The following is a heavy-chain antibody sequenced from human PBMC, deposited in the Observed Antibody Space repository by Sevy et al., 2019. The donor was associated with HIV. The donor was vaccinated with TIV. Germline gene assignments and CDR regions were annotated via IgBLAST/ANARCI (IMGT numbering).Heavy chain of an antibody. CDR2: TYYRSKWYN. CDR1: GDSVSSNSAA. V-gene: IGHV6-1*01. Sequence: SQTLSLTCSISGDSVSSNSAAWNWIRQSPSRGLEWLGRTYYRSKWYNDYAVSVKSRITINPDTSKNQFSLKLNSVTPEDTAVYYCARDISGGRLAYCGGDCYSAHDAFDIWGQGTMVTVSS. J-gene: IGHJ3*02. D-gene: IGHD2-21*02. CDR3: ARDISGGRLAYCGGDCYSAHDAFDI.